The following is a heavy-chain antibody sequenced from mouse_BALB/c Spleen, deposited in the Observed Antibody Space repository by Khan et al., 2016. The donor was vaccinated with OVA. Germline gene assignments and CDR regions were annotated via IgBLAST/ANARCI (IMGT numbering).Heavy chain of an antibody. CDR2: ISSGGTYT. J-gene: IGHJ1*01. CDR3: ARRGKKSSLHGGYCDV. V-gene: IGHV5-9-3*01. CDR1: GFTFSSYA. D-gene: IGHD1-2*01. Sequence: EVELVESGGGLVKPGGSLKLSCAASGFTFSSYAMSWVRQTPEKRLEWVATISSGGTYTYYLDSVKGRFTISSDNAKNTLCLQMSSLRSEDTAMYYCARRGKKSSLHGGYCDVWGAGTTVTVSS.